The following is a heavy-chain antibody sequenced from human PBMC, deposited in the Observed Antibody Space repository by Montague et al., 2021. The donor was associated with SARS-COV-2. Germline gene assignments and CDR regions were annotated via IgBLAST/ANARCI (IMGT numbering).Heavy chain of an antibody. D-gene: IGHD2-21*02. J-gene: IGHJ4*02. V-gene: IGHV3-7*01. CDR3: TALRRTDPLDY. CDR1: GFTFTTHW. Sequence: SLRLSCAASGFTFTTHWMNWVRQAPGKGLEWVANINEDGSQKYYIDSVKGRFTISRDNARNSLFLQMTGLRAEDTAVYYCTALRRTDPLDYWGQRNLVTVSS. CDR2: INEDGSQK.